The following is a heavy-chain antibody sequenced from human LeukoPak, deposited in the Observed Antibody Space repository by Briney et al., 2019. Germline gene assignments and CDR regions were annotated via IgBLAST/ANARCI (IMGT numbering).Heavy chain of an antibody. V-gene: IGHV3-53*01. D-gene: IGHD6-25*01. J-gene: IGHJ4*02. CDR2: IYGGGST. Sequence: GGSLRLSCAASGFTVSSKYMSWVRQAPGKGLEWVSVIYGGGSTYYADSVKGRFTISRDNAKNSLYLQMNSLRAEDTAVYYCAREGSEVHYYFDYWGRGTLVTVSS. CDR1: GFTVSSKY. CDR3: AREGSEVHYYFDY.